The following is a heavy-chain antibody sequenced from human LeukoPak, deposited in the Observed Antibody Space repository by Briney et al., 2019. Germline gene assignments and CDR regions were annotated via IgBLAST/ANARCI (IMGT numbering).Heavy chain of an antibody. D-gene: IGHD3-16*01. J-gene: IGHJ4*02. CDR2: ISSSSTYI. V-gene: IGHV3-21*01. Sequence: GGSLRLPCAASGFTFSNYNMNWVRQAPGKGLEWVSSISSSSTYISYADSVKGRLTISRDNAKNSLFLQMNSLRAEDTAVYYCARADVMGGQGTLVTVSS. CDR3: ARADVM. CDR1: GFTFSNYN.